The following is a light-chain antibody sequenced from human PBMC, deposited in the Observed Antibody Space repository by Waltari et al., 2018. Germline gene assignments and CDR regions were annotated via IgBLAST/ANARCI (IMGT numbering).Light chain of an antibody. CDR3: QQYNDWPPIT. Sequence: VILSCRASQSISTNLAWYQQKPGQAPRLLIYGASTRATGIPARFSGSGSETEFTLTISSMQSEDFAVYYCQQYNDWPPITFGQGTRLDI. CDR1: QSISTN. V-gene: IGKV3-15*01. CDR2: GAS. J-gene: IGKJ5*01.